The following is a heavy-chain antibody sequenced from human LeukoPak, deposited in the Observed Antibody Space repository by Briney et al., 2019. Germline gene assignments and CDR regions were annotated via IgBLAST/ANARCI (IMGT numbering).Heavy chain of an antibody. CDR3: TTRRQDGW. D-gene: IGHD2-15*01. Sequence: GGSLRLSCVGSGFTFSDAWMSWVRQAPGKGLEWVGRIKSKSDGGTIDYAAPVKGRFTISRDDSRNTLYLQLNSLKTEDTAVYYCTTRRQDGWWGQGTLVTVS. CDR2: IKSKSDGGTI. V-gene: IGHV3-15*01. J-gene: IGHJ4*02. CDR1: GFTFSDAW.